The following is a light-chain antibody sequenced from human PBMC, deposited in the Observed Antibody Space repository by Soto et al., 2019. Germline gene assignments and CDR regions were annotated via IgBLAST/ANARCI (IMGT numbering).Light chain of an antibody. Sequence: EIVLTQSPGTLSLSPGEGATLSCRASQSVSSGYLAWYQQKPGQAPRLLIYDASSSATGIPDRFSCSGSGTDFTLNISRLEPEDFAVYYCQHYDSSPLTFGGGTKVELK. CDR1: QSVSSGY. CDR3: QHYDSSPLT. CDR2: DAS. V-gene: IGKV3-20*01. J-gene: IGKJ4*01.